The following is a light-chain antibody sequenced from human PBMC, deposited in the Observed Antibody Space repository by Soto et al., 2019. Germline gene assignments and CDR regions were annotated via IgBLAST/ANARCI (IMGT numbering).Light chain of an antibody. V-gene: IGKV3D-15*01. CDR3: QQYNNWPQT. Sequence: EIVMTQSPATLSLSPGERATLSCRASQSVSGNLAWYQQKPGQAPRLLIYGASTRATGIPARFSGSGSGTEFTLTISRLQAEDFAVYYCQQYNNWPQTFGQGTKVEIK. CDR2: GAS. CDR1: QSVSGN. J-gene: IGKJ1*01.